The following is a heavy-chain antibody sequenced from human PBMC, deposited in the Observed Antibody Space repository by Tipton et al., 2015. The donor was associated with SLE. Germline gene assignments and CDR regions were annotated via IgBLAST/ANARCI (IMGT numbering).Heavy chain of an antibody. J-gene: IGHJ4*02. CDR1: GGSISSGSYY. CDR3: ASPGQNYYDSSGYSN. Sequence: TLSLTCTVSGGSISSGSYYWSWIRQPAGKGLEWIGRIYTSGITNYNPSLESRVTISVDTSKNQFSLKLSSVTAADTAVYYCASPGQNYYDSSGYSNWGQGTLVTVSS. D-gene: IGHD3-22*01. V-gene: IGHV4-61*02. CDR2: IYTSGIT.